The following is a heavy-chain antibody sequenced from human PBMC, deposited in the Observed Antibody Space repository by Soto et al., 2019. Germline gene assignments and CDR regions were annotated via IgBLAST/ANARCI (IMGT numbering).Heavy chain of an antibody. CDR2: VNLSGNT. Sequence: PSETLSLTCAIYGASFSPYHWSWIRQSPGKGLEWIGEVNLSGNTYYNPSFKTRVTMSVDASKNQFSLKMGSLTAADTAIYYCARSPTFSNYVWGNSTYWGQGALVTVSS. J-gene: IGHJ4*02. D-gene: IGHD3-16*01. V-gene: IGHV4-34*01. CDR3: ARSPTFSNYVWGNSTY. CDR1: GASFSPYH.